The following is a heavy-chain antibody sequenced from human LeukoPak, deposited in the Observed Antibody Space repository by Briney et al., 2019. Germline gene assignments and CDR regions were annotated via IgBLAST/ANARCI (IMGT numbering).Heavy chain of an antibody. CDR3: AGGVTIVRGTSKHFDY. Sequence: SETLSLTCTVSGGSIRSGSYYWSWIRQAAGKGLEWIGRVYTSGSTNYNPSLESRVTVSVDTSKNQFSLNLSSVTAADTAVYYCAGGVTIVRGTSKHFDYWGQGTLVTVSS. D-gene: IGHD3-10*01. CDR2: VYTSGST. CDR1: GGSIRSGSYY. V-gene: IGHV4-61*02. J-gene: IGHJ4*02.